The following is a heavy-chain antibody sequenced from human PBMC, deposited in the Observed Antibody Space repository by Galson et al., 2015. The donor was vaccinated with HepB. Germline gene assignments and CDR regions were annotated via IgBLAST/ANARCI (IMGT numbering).Heavy chain of an antibody. Sequence: SVKVSCKASGGTFSSYTISWVRQAPEQGLEWMGRIIPILGIANYAQKFQGRVTITADKSTSTAYMELSSLKSEDTAVYYCASGPIVGAPPPGYWGQGTLVTVSS. V-gene: IGHV1-69*02. D-gene: IGHD1-26*01. CDR3: ASGPIVGAPPPGY. CDR2: IIPILGIA. CDR1: GGTFSSYT. J-gene: IGHJ4*02.